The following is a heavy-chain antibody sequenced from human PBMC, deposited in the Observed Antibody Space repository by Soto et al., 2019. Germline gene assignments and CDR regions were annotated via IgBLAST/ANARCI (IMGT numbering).Heavy chain of an antibody. CDR3: ARLYSGYAWENYFDY. V-gene: IGHV4-30-2*01. J-gene: IGHJ4*02. CDR1: GGSISSGGYS. D-gene: IGHD5-12*01. CDR2: IYHSGST. Sequence: SETLSLTCAVSGGSISSGGYSWSWIRQPPGKGLEWIGYIYHSGSTYYNPSLKSRVTISVDRSKNQFSLKLSSVTAADTAVYYCARLYSGYAWENYFDYWGQGTLVTVSS.